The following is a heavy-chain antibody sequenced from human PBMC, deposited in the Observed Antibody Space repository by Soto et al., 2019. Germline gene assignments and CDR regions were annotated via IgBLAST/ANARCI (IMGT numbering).Heavy chain of an antibody. Sequence: QVQLQESGPGLVKPSQTLSLTCTVSGGSISSGGYYWSWIRQHPGQGLAWIGYIYYSGSTYYNPSLKSRVTISVATSKNQFSLKLSSVTAADTAVYYCARAEIVVVVAATPAGGWFDPWGQGTLVTVSS. D-gene: IGHD2-15*01. CDR1: GGSISSGGYY. J-gene: IGHJ5*02. CDR3: ARAEIVVVVAATPAGGWFDP. V-gene: IGHV4-31*03. CDR2: IYYSGST.